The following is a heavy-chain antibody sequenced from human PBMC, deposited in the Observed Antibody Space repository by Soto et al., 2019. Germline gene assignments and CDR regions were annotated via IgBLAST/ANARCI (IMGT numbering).Heavy chain of an antibody. J-gene: IGHJ5*02. CDR3: TRDASRDTSTSGSFDL. D-gene: IGHD1-26*01. CDR1: GFTFRSST. CDR2: ISSNSAYI. V-gene: IGHV3-21*01. Sequence: GGSLRLSCGASGFTFRSSTMNWVRQAPGKGLEWVSTISSNSAYIYYTDALRGRFTISRDNAKNSLHLQMNSLRAEDTVVYYCTRDASRDTSTSGSFDLCGPGTLVTVS.